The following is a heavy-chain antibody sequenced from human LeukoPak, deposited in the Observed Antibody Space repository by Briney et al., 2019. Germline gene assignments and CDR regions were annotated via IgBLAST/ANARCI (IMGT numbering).Heavy chain of an antibody. CDR1: GFTFSSYV. Sequence: AGGSLRLSCAASGFTFSSYVMSWVRQAPGKGLEWVSTITGSGGNTYYADSVKGRFTISRDNSKNTLHLQMNRLSAEDTALYYCARRGYCGGGTCNRNFEFWGQGTLVTVSS. J-gene: IGHJ4*02. CDR2: ITGSGGNT. D-gene: IGHD2-15*01. V-gene: IGHV3-23*01. CDR3: ARRGYCGGGTCNRNFEF.